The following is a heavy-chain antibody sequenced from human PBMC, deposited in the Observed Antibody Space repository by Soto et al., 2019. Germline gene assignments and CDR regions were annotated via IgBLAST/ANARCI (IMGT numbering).Heavy chain of an antibody. V-gene: IGHV1-69*01. CDR1: GGTFSSYG. J-gene: IGHJ6*02. Sequence: QVQLVQSGAEVKKPGSSVKVSCKASGGTFSSYGINWVGQAPGQGLEWMRGIVPIFGTANYAQKFQGRVTITADESTSTAYMELSSLRSEDTAVYYCARSIWGSSSGVYYYYGMDVWGQGTTVTVSS. D-gene: IGHD6-6*01. CDR2: IVPIFGTA. CDR3: ARSIWGSSSGVYYYYGMDV.